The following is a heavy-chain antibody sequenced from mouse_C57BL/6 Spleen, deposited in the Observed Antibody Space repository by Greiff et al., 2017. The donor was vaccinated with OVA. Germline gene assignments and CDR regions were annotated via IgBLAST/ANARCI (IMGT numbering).Heavy chain of an antibody. J-gene: IGHJ1*01. CDR2: IDPSDSET. V-gene: IGHV1-61*01. CDR3: AKPGGWYFDG. CDR1: GYTFTSYW. Sequence: QVQLQQPGAELVRPGSSVKLSCKASGYTFTSYWMDWVKQRPGQGLEWIGNIDPSDSETNYNQKFKDKATLTVDKSSSTAYMQLSSLTSEDSAVYYCAKPGGWYFDGGQARTAIAVS.